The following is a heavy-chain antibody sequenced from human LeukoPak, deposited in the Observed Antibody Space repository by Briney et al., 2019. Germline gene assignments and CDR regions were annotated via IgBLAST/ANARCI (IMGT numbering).Heavy chain of an antibody. J-gene: IGHJ6*02. D-gene: IGHD6-6*01. CDR1: GYTFTGYY. CDR3: ARDGIAARPYYYGMDV. Sequence: ASVTVSCKASGYTFTGYYMHWVRQAPGQGLEGMGWINPNSGGTNYAQKFQGRVTMTRDTSISTAYMELSRLRSDDTAVYYCARDGIAARPYYYGMDVWGQGTTVTVSS. V-gene: IGHV1-2*02. CDR2: INPNSGGT.